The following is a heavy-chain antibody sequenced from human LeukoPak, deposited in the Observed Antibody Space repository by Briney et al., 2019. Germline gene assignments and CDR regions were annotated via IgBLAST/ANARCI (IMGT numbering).Heavy chain of an antibody. D-gene: IGHD2-8*01. Sequence: GGSLRLSCAASGFTFSSSAMSWVRQAPGKGLEWVSAISGSGGSTHYYADSVKGRFTISRDNSKNTLYLQMNSLRAEDTAVYYCAKVSGYCTNGVCFPYYWGQGTLVTVSS. CDR1: GFTFSSSA. CDR2: ISGSGGST. CDR3: AKVSGYCTNGVCFPYY. J-gene: IGHJ4*02. V-gene: IGHV3-23*01.